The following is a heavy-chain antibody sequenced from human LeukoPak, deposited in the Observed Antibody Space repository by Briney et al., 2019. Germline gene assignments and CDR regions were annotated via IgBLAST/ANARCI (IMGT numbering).Heavy chain of an antibody. J-gene: IGHJ3*02. CDR2: IYSGGST. V-gene: IGHV3-53*01. D-gene: IGHD3-3*01. CDR3: ATYYGHGAGAFDI. Sequence: PGGSLRLSCAASGFTVSTNYMRWVRQAPGKGLEGVSVIYSGGSTLYADSVKGRFTISRDNSKNTLYLQMNSLRAEDTAIYYCATYYGHGAGAFDIWGQGTTVTVSS. CDR1: GFTVSTNY.